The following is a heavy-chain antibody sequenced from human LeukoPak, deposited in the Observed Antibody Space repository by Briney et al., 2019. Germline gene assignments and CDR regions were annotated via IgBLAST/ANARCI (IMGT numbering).Heavy chain of an antibody. J-gene: IGHJ4*02. CDR3: ARSPKADGSGSYYSDY. CDR1: GGSISSSNW. V-gene: IGHV4-4*02. CDR2: IYHSGST. D-gene: IGHD3-10*01. Sequence: SETLSLTCAVSGGSISSSNWWSWVRQPPGKGLEWIGEIYHSGSTDYNPSLKSRVTISVDKSKSQFSLKLSSVTAADTAVYYCARSPKADGSGSYYSDYWGQGTLVTVSS.